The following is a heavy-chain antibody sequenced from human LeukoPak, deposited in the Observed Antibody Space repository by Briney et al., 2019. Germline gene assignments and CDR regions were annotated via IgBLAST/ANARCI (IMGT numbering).Heavy chain of an antibody. CDR1: GFTFSSYS. D-gene: IGHD5-12*01. Sequence: PGGSLRLSCAASGFTFSSYSMNWVRQAPGKGLGWVSYISSSSSTIYYADSVKGRFTISRDNAKNSLYLQMNSLRAEDTAVYYCARATKVGFDYWGQGTLVTVSS. CDR2: ISSSSSTI. V-gene: IGHV3-48*01. CDR3: ARATKVGFDY. J-gene: IGHJ4*02.